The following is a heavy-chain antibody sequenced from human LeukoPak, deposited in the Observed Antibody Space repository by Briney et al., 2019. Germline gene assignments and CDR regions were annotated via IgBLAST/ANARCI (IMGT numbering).Heavy chain of an antibody. CDR1: GGSISTYY. Sequence: SETLSLTCTIFGGSISTYYWTWIRQPPGKGLEWIGDITHSASSNYNPPLNYNPSLKSRVTISADTSKNQFSLRLSSVTAADTAVYYCARGVWLARDYWGQGTLVTVSS. CDR2: ITHSASSNYNPPL. D-gene: IGHD6-19*01. CDR3: ARGVWLARDY. J-gene: IGHJ4*02. V-gene: IGHV4-59*01.